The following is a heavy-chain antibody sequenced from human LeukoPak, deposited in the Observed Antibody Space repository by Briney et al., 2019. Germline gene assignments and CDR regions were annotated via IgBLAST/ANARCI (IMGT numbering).Heavy chain of an antibody. D-gene: IGHD5-12*01. V-gene: IGHV4-39*07. J-gene: IGHJ5*02. CDR1: GGSISSSSYY. CDR3: ARESRGRGLGVIVATITDWFDP. Sequence: SETLSLTRTVSGGSISSSSYYWGWIRQPPGKGLEWIGSIYYSGSTYYNPSLKSRVTISVDTSKNQFSLKLSSVTAADTAVYYCARESRGRGLGVIVATITDWFDPWGQGTLVTVSS. CDR2: IYYSGST.